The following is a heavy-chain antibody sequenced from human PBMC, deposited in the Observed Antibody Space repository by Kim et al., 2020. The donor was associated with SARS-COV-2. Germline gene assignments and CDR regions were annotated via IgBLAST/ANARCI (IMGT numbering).Heavy chain of an antibody. CDR2: TYYRSKWYN. D-gene: IGHD3-10*01. CDR1: GDSVSSNSAA. Sequence: SQTLSLTCAISGDSVSSNSAAWNWIRQSPSRGLEWLGRTYYRSKWYNDYAVSVKSRITINPDTSKNQFSLQLNSVTPEDTAVYYCARDRYGSGSYFWLPPRNGMDVWGQGTTVTVSS. J-gene: IGHJ6*02. V-gene: IGHV6-1*01. CDR3: ARDRYGSGSYFWLPPRNGMDV.